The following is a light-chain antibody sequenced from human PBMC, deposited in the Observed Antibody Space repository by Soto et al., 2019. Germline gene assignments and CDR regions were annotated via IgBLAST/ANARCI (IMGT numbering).Light chain of an antibody. J-gene: IGLJ1*01. CDR3: CSYVGNSAWV. CDR1: SSDVGSYNL. V-gene: IGLV2-23*01. CDR2: DGS. Sequence: QSVLPQPASVFGSPGQSITISCTGTSSDVGSYNLVSWYQQHPGKAPKLLIYDGSKRPSGVSNRFSESKSGNTASLTISGLQAEDEADYYCCSYVGNSAWVFGSGTKVTVL.